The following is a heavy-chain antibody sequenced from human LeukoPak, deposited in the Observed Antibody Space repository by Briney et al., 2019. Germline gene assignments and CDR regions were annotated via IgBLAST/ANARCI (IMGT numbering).Heavy chain of an antibody. CDR2: IIPIFGTA. Sequence: VASVKVSCEASGGTFSSYAISWVRQDPGQGLEWMGGIIPIFGTANYAQKFQGRVTITTDESTSTAYMELSSLRSEDTAVYYCASTAGTNSGHYYYMDVWGKGTTVTVSS. J-gene: IGHJ6*03. CDR3: ASTAGTNSGHYYYMDV. V-gene: IGHV1-69*05. D-gene: IGHD4-17*01. CDR1: GGTFSSYA.